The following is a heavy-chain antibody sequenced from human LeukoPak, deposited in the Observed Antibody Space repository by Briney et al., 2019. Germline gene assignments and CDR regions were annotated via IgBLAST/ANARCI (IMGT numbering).Heavy chain of an antibody. CDR2: IKSKTDGGTT. V-gene: IGHV3-15*01. D-gene: IGHD1-20*01. J-gene: IGHJ4*02. CDR3: TTDGPYSWNDLGDY. CDR1: GFTFSNAW. Sequence: GGSLRLSCAASGFTFSNAWMSWVRQAPGKGLEWVGRIKSKTDGGTTDYAAPVKGRFTISRDDSKNTLYLQMNSLKTEDTAVYYCTTDGPYSWNDLGDYWGQGTLVTVSS.